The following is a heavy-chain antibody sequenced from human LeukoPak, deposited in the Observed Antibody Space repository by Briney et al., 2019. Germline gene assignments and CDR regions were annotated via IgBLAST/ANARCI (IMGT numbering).Heavy chain of an antibody. CDR3: ATSLGPLTEY. D-gene: IGHD7-27*01. Sequence: QPGGSLRLSCAASGFAFSSNWMHWVRQTPGKGLVWVSRINSGGSGTSYADSVEGRFTISRDNAKNTLYLQMSSLKGEDTAVYYCATSLGPLTEYWGQGTLVTVSS. CDR1: GFAFSSNW. V-gene: IGHV3-74*01. CDR2: INSGGSGT. J-gene: IGHJ4*02.